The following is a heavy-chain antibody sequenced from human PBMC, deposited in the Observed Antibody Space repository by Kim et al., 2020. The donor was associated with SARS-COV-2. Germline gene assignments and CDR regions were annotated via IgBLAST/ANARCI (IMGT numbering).Heavy chain of an antibody. Sequence: SETLSLTCTVSGGSISSSSYYWGWIRQPPGKGLEWIGSIYYSGSTYYNPSLKSRVTISVDTSKNQFSLKLSSVTAADTAVYYCASLRGGAVAGIIGTSNIWIDPWGQGTLVTVSS. CDR2: IYYSGST. CDR3: ASLRGGAVAGIIGTSNIWIDP. V-gene: IGHV4-39*01. CDR1: GGSISSSSYY. J-gene: IGHJ5*02. D-gene: IGHD6-19*01.